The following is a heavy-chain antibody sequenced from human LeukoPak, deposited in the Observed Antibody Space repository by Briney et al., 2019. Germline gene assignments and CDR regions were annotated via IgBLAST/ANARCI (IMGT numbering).Heavy chain of an antibody. V-gene: IGHV4-34*01. J-gene: IGHJ4*02. CDR1: GGSFSGYY. D-gene: IGHD3-10*01. CDR3: ARDRRRRWFGELSNYDY. Sequence: SETLSLTCAVYGGSFSGYYWSWIRQPPGKGLEWIGEINHSGSTNYNPSLKSRVTMSVDTSKNQFSLKLSSVTAADTAVYYCARDRRRRWFGELSNYDYWGQGTLVTVSS. CDR2: INHSGST.